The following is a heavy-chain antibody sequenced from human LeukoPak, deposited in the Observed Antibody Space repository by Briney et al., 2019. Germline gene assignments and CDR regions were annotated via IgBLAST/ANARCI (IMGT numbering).Heavy chain of an antibody. V-gene: IGHV1-46*01. CDR2: INPSGGST. CDR3: ARDPLNYYDSSGSDY. CDR1: GYTFTSYY. J-gene: IGHJ4*02. D-gene: IGHD3-22*01. Sequence: ASVKVSCKASGYTFTSYYMHWVRQAPGQGLEWMGIINPSGGSTSYAQKLQGRVTMTTDTSTSTAYMELRSLRSDDTAVYYCARDPLNYYDSSGSDYWGQGTLVTVSS.